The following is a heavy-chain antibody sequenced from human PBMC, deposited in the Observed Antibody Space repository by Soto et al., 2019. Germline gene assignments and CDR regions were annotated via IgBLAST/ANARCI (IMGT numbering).Heavy chain of an antibody. CDR1: GFTFNNAW. CDR3: TSGLYDIGGVDY. D-gene: IGHD3-22*01. V-gene: IGHV3-15*07. CDR2: IKSKAYGGTT. Sequence: SLRLSCAASGFTFNNAWMNWVRQAPGKGLEWVGRIKSKAYGGTTDYAAPVKGRFTISRDDPKNTLYLQMSSLDTEDTAVYYCTSGLYDIGGVDYWGQGTLVTVSS. J-gene: IGHJ4*02.